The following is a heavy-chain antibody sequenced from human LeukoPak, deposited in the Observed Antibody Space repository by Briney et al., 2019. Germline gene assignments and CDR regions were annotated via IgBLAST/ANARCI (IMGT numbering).Heavy chain of an antibody. CDR3: ARAPKRTYYYDSSAYFQH. J-gene: IGHJ1*01. Sequence: SGTLSLTCTVSGGSISSYSWGWIRQPPGKGLEWIGDIYNSGSTSYNPSLKSRVTISVDTSKNQFSLKLSSVTAADTAVYYCARAPKRTYYYDSSAYFQHWGQGTLVTVSS. CDR2: IYNSGST. CDR1: GGSISSYS. V-gene: IGHV4-59*12. D-gene: IGHD3-22*01.